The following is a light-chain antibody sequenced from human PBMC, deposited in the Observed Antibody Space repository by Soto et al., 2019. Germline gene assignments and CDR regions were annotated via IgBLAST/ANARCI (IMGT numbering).Light chain of an antibody. CDR3: VRWHGYGRV. J-gene: IGLJ3*02. V-gene: IGLV5-45*03. Sequence: QPVLTQPSSLSASPGASARLPCPLRSGFDVGPYKIYWYQQRPGSPPQYLLTYKSDSDNQQGSGVPSRFSGSKDASANAGILLISGLQTDDEAEDSWVRWHGYGRVFGGETKGTV. CDR2: YKSDSDN. CDR1: SGFDVGPYK.